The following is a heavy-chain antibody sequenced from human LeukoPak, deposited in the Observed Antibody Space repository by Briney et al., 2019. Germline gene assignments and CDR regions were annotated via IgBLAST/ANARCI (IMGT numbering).Heavy chain of an antibody. V-gene: IGHV1-2*02. CDR3: ARDLDCSGGSCYLSHFDY. CDR2: INPNSGGT. D-gene: IGHD2-15*01. J-gene: IGHJ4*02. CDR1: GYTFTGYY. Sequence: ASVTVSCKASGYTFTGYYMHWVRQAPGQGLEWMGWINPNSGGTNYAQKFQGRVTMTRDTSISTAYMELSRLRSDDTAVYYCARDLDCSGGSCYLSHFDYWGQGTLVTVSS.